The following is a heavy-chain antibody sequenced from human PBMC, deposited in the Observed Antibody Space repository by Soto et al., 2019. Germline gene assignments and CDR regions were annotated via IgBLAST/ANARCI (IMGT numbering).Heavy chain of an antibody. Sequence: QVQLVQSGAEVKKPGASVKVSCKASGYTFTSYDINWVRQATGQGLEWMGWMNPNSGNTGYAQKFHGRVTMTRHTSIRTAYMELSSLRSEDTAVYYCASASHSPLGADYWGQGTLVTVSS. CDR3: ASASHSPLGADY. CDR1: GYTFTSYD. D-gene: IGHD3-16*01. V-gene: IGHV1-8*01. CDR2: MNPNSGNT. J-gene: IGHJ4*02.